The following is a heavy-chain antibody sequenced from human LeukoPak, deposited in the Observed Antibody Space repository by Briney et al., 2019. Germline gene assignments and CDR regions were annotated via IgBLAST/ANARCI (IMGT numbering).Heavy chain of an antibody. CDR3: ARDRYQYSSSPPWDY. CDR1: GFTFSSYS. CDR2: ISSSSSYI. J-gene: IGHJ4*02. D-gene: IGHD6-6*01. Sequence: PGGSLRLSCAASGFTFSSYSMNWVRQAPGEGLEWVSSISSSSSYIYYADSVKGRFTISRDNAKNSLYVQMNSLRAEDTAVYYCARDRYQYSSSPPWDYWGQGTLVTVSS. V-gene: IGHV3-21*01.